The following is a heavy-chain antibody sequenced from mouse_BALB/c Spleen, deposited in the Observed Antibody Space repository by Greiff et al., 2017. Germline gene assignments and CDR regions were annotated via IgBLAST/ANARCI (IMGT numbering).Heavy chain of an antibody. V-gene: IGHV5-6*03. D-gene: IGHD2-1*01. Sequence: EVKLVESGGGLVKPGGSLKLSCAASGFTFSSYAMSWVRQTPEKRLEWVASISSGGSYTYYPDSVKGRFTISRDNAKNTLYLQMSSLKSEDTAMYYCAKPYGNYALWYFDYWGQGTTLTVSS. CDR2: ISSGGSYT. CDR3: AKPYGNYALWYFDY. CDR1: GFTFSSYA. J-gene: IGHJ2*01.